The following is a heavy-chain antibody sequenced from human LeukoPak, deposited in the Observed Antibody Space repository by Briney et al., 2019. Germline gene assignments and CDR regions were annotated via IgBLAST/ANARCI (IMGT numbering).Heavy chain of an antibody. V-gene: IGHV3-23*01. CDR1: GFTFSNYV. CDR3: AKSEGGTSRRPFDY. Sequence: PGGSLRLSCAASGFTFSNYVMSWVRQAPGKGLEWVSIISVSSGSTYYADSVKGRSTISRDNSKNTLHLQMNSLRAEDTAVYYCAKSEGGTSRRPFDYWGQGTLVTVSS. J-gene: IGHJ4*02. D-gene: IGHD2-2*01. CDR2: ISVSSGST.